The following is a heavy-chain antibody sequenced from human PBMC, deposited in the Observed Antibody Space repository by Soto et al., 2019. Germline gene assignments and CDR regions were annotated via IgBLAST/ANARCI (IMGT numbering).Heavy chain of an antibody. V-gene: IGHV4-4*02. D-gene: IGHD2-15*01. CDR1: GDSITSSAW. CDR3: ARGDKWRLYL. CDR2: IHLGGTT. Sequence: QVQLQESGPGLVKPSGTLSLTCAVSGDSITSSAWWSCVRQPPGKGLEWIGEIHLGGTTNYNPSLKSRVTISVDKSKNQFSLILNSVTAADTAIYYCARGDKWRLYLWCQGTLVTVSS. J-gene: IGHJ5*02.